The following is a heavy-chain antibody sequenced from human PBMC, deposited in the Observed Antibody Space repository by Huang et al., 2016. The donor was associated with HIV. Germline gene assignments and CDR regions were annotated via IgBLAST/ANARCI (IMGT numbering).Heavy chain of an antibody. Sequence: EVQLVESGGGLVQPGTSLRLSCAASGFTFGDFNMNWVRQAPVKGLEWISYMSSSSNSKLYTDAVKGRFTISRDNARNSLYLQLKSLRVEDTAVYYCARESCSGGTCYLFDFWGQGVVVTVSS. D-gene: IGHD2-15*01. CDR2: MSSSSNSK. J-gene: IGHJ4*02. V-gene: IGHV3-48*04. CDR3: ARESCSGGTCYLFDF. CDR1: GFTFGDFN.